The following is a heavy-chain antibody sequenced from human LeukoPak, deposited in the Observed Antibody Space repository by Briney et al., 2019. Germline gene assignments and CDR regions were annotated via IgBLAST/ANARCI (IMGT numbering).Heavy chain of an antibody. V-gene: IGHV4-59*01. CDR3: AREKWTFDY. D-gene: IGHD1-26*01. CDR1: GGSISSYY. Sequence: SETLSLTCTVSGGSISSYYWSWIRQPPGKGLEWIGYIYNSGSTNYNPSLKSRVTISVDTSKNQFSLKLSSVTAADTAVYYCAREKWTFDYWGQGALVTVSS. J-gene: IGHJ4*02. CDR2: IYNSGST.